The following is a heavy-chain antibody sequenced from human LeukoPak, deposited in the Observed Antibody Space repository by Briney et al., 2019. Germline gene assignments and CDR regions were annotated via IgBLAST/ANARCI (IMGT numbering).Heavy chain of an antibody. CDR2: MYYSGST. V-gene: IGHV4-61*08. CDR1: GGSISSGGYY. CDR3: ARHGSTSFDY. J-gene: IGHJ4*02. D-gene: IGHD1-26*01. Sequence: RSETLSLTCTVSGGSISSGGYYWSWTRLPPGKGLEWIGYMYYSGSTDYNPSLKSRVTISVDTSKNQFSLKLSSVTAADTAVYYCARHGSTSFDYWGQGTLVTVSS.